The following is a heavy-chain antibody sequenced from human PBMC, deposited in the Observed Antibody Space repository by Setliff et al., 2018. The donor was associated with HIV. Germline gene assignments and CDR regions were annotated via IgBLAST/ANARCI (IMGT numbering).Heavy chain of an antibody. J-gene: IGHJ6*03. CDR2: VYASTGHT. CDR3: ARGIDILVKMGIYYHYMDV. V-gene: IGHV1-8*01. Sequence: ASVKVSCKTSGDKFGSFDINWVRQASGQGLEWVGWVYASTGHTAYARKFEGRVTMTWDPSTGIGYMELNSLRADDTAVYYCARGIDILVKMGIYYHYMDVWDKGTTVTAP. CDR1: GDKFGSFD. D-gene: IGHD2-15*01.